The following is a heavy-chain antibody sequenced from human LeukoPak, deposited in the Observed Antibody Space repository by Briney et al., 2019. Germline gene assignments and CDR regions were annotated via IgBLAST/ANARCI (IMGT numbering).Heavy chain of an antibody. CDR2: IYTSGST. J-gene: IGHJ4*02. D-gene: IGHD3-3*01. CDR3: AREQAPSYDFWSGYSGFDY. Sequence: SQTLSLTCTVSGGSISSGSYYWSWIRQPAGKGLEWIGRIYTSGSTNYNPSLKSRVTMSVDTSKNQFSLKLSSVTAADTAVYYCAREQAPSYDFWSGYSGFDYWGQGTLVTVSS. CDR1: GGSISSGSYY. V-gene: IGHV4-61*02.